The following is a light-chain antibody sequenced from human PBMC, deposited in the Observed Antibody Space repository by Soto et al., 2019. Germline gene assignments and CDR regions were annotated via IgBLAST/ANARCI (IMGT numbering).Light chain of an antibody. Sequence: DIQMTQSPSSLSASVGDRVTITCRASQSIGTYLSWYQQKAGKAPKLVIYSVFSLQSGVPSRFSGSGSGTDFTLTISSLQPEDFATYYCQQSSIAPRTFGQGTKLEIK. J-gene: IGKJ2*01. CDR2: SVF. CDR3: QQSSIAPRT. V-gene: IGKV1-39*01. CDR1: QSIGTY.